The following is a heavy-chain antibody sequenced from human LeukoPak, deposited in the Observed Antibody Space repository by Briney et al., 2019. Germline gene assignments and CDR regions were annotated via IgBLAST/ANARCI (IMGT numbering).Heavy chain of an antibody. CDR3: ARSLSVSSDFDY. D-gene: IGHD6-6*01. CDR2: IYYSGST. Sequence: SETLSLTCTVSGGSISSHYWSWIRQPPGKGLEWIGYIYYSGSTNYNPSLKSRVTISVDTSKNQFSLKLSSMTAADTAVYYCARSLSVSSDFDYWGQGTLVTVSS. J-gene: IGHJ4*02. V-gene: IGHV4-59*11. CDR1: GGSISSHY.